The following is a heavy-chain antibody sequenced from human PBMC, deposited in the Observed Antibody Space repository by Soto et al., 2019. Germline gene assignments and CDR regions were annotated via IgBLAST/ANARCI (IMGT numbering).Heavy chain of an antibody. CDR3: AGLPIGYSRYDSDY. CDR1: GGSISSSSYY. J-gene: IGHJ4*02. D-gene: IGHD5-12*01. Sequence: QLQLQESGPGLVKPSETLSLTCTVSGGSISSSSYYWGWIRQPPGKGLEWIGSIYYSGSTYYNPSVMSRVTTSVDTSNNQISLKLSPVTAADTAVYYCAGLPIGYSRYDSDYWGQGTLGTVSS. CDR2: IYYSGST. V-gene: IGHV4-39*01.